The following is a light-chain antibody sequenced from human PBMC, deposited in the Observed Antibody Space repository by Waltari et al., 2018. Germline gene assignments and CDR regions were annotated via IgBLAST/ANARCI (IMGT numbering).Light chain of an antibody. J-gene: IGKJ1*01. CDR2: WAS. CDR3: QQYYSTPTWT. CDR1: QSVLSSSNNKNY. V-gene: IGKV4-1*01. Sequence: IVMTQSPDSLTVSLGERATINCKSSQSVLSSSNNKNYLAWYQQKPGQPPKLLIYWASTRESGVPDRFSGSGSGTDFTLTISSLQAEDGAVYYCQQYYSTPTWTFGQGTKVEIK.